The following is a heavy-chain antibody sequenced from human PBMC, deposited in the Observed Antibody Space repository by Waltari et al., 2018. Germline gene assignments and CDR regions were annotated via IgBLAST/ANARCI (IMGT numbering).Heavy chain of an antibody. CDR1: GFTVSSNY. CDR2: IYSVGST. J-gene: IGHJ4*02. D-gene: IGHD3-10*01. CDR3: ARDYYGSGLFDY. V-gene: IGHV3-53*01. Sequence: EVQLVESGGGLIQPGGSLRLSCAASGFTVSSNYMSWVRQAPGKGLDWVSVIYSVGSTYYADSVKGRFTISRDNSKNTLYLQMNSLRAEDTAVYYCARDYYGSGLFDYWGQGTLVTVSS.